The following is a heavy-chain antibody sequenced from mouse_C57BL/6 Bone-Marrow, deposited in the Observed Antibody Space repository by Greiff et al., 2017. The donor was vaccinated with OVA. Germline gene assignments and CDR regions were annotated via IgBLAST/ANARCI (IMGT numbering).Heavy chain of an antibody. J-gene: IGHJ2*01. V-gene: IGHV6-6*01. CDR2: IRNKANNHAT. CDR3: TLTTVVAFPFDY. D-gene: IGHD1-1*01. Sequence: EVMLVESGGGLVQPGGSMKLSCAASGFTFSDAWMDWVRQSPEKGLEWVAEIRNKANNHATYYAESVKGRFTISRDDSKSSVYLQMNSLRAEDTGIYYCTLTTVVAFPFDYWGQGTTLTVSS. CDR1: GFTFSDAW.